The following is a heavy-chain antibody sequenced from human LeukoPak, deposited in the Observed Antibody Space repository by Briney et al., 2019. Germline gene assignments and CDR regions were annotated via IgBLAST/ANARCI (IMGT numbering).Heavy chain of an antibody. CDR3: ARNTRIAVAGIQRFFDY. D-gene: IGHD6-19*01. J-gene: IGHJ4*02. V-gene: IGHV4-34*01. CDR2: INHSGST. Sequence: SETLSLTCAVYGGSFSGYYWSWIRQPPGKGLEWIGEINHSGSTNYNPSLKSRVTISVDTSKNQFSLKLSSVTAADTAVYYCARNTRIAVAGIQRFFDYWGQGTLVTVSS. CDR1: GGSFSGYY.